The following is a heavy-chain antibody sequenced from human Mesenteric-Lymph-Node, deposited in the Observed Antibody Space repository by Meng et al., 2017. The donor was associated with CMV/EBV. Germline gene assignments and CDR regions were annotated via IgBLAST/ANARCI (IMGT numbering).Heavy chain of an antibody. Sequence: GGSLRLSCAATFTFSKYWMHWVRQAPGKGLVWDSRIISDEGTTIYADSVKGRFTISRDNAKNTLYLQMNSLRAEDTAVYYCARDSLTIFGVVNYYGMDVWGQGTTVTVSS. CDR1: FTFSKYW. CDR2: IISDEGTT. D-gene: IGHD3-3*01. CDR3: ARDSLTIFGVVNYYGMDV. V-gene: IGHV3-74*01. J-gene: IGHJ6*02.